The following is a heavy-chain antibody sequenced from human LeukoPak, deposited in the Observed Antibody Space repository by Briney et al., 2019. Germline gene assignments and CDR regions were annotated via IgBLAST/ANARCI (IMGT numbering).Heavy chain of an antibody. D-gene: IGHD6-19*01. V-gene: IGHV3-53*01. J-gene: IGHJ4*01. Sequence: GGSLRLSCAVSGFTLRGNYMSWVSQAPGKGLEWVSVMYSSGSTDYADSVKGRFTISRDNSKHTLYLPMNSRGAEDTAVYYCVREGGPYSSTSRGHWGHGTLVTVSS. CDR3: VREGGPYSSTSRGH. CDR1: GFTLRGNY. CDR2: MYSSGST.